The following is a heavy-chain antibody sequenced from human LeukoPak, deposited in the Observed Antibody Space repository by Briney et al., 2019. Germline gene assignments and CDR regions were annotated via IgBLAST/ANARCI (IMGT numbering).Heavy chain of an antibody. Sequence: GGSLRLSCAASGFTFSSYAMSWVRQAPGKGLEWVSAISGGGGSTYYADSVKGRFTISRDNSKNTLYLQMNSLRAEDTAVYYCARGMYYYDSSGYYGPGIFYYGMDVWGQGTTVTVSS. D-gene: IGHD3-22*01. CDR1: GFTFSSYA. CDR2: ISGGGGST. J-gene: IGHJ6*02. CDR3: ARGMYYYDSSGYYGPGIFYYGMDV. V-gene: IGHV3-23*01.